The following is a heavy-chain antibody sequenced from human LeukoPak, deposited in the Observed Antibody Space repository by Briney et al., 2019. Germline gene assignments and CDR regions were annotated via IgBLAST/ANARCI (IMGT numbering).Heavy chain of an antibody. CDR2: MYYSGST. CDR1: GGSVSSGSYY. J-gene: IGHJ4*02. Sequence: SETLSLTCTVSGGSVSSGSYYWSWIRQPPGKGLEWIANMYYSGSTNHNPSLKSRVTISVNTSKNQFSLRLSSVTAADTAVYYCARDIYGYSDYWGQGTLVTVSS. V-gene: IGHV4-61*01. CDR3: ARDIYGYSDY. D-gene: IGHD5-18*01.